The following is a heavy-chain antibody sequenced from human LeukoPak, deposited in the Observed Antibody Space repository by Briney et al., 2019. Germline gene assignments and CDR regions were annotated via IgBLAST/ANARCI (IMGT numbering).Heavy chain of an antibody. CDR1: GGSISSGGYY. CDR3: ARAHNDAFDI. J-gene: IGHJ3*02. Sequence: PSETLSLTCTVSGGSISSGGYYWSWIRQHPGKGLEWIGYIHYSGSTYYNPSLKSRVTISVDTSKNQFSLKLSSVTAADTAVYYCARAHNDAFDIWGQGTMVTVSS. CDR2: IHYSGST. V-gene: IGHV4-31*03.